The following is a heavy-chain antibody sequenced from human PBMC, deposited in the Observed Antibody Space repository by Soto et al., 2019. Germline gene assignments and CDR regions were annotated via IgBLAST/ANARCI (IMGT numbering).Heavy chain of an antibody. CDR3: ARGTGTTLKPYWFDP. CDR1: GGSISSGGYY. Sequence: QVQLQESGPGLVKPSQTLSLTCTVSGGSISSGGYYWSWIRQHPGKVLEWIGYIYYSGSTYYNPSLKSRVTISVDTSKNQFSLKLSSVTAADTAVYYCARGTGTTLKPYWFDPWGQGTLVTVSS. V-gene: IGHV4-31*03. CDR2: IYYSGST. D-gene: IGHD1-1*01. J-gene: IGHJ5*02.